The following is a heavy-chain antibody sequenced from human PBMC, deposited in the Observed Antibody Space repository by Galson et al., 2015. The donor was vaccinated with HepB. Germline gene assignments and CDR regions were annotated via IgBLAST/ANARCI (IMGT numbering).Heavy chain of an antibody. Sequence: SVKVSCKASGYPFTSYSIHWVRQAPGQGLEWMGIFNPSGGSPNYAQNFQGRVTMTSDTSTSTLYLELSSLKSEDTATYYCVRAFRDYMEWGHGTLVTVSS. V-gene: IGHV1-46*01. CDR1: GYPFTSYS. CDR2: FNPSGGSP. D-gene: IGHD4-11*01. J-gene: IGHJ4*01. CDR3: VRAFRDYME.